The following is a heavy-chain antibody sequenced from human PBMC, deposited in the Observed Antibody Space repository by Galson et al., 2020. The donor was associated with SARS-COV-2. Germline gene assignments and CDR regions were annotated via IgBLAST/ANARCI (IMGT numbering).Heavy chain of an antibody. D-gene: IGHD3-3*01. CDR1: GGSISSGGYY. Sequence: SETLSLTCTVSGGSISSGGYYWSWIRQHPGKGLEWIGYIYYSGSTYYNPSLKSRVTISVDTSKNQFSLKLSSVTAADTAVYYCARALDFWGSNWIDPWGQGTLVTVSS. CDR2: IYYSGST. V-gene: IGHV4-31*03. CDR3: ARALDFWGSNWIDP. J-gene: IGHJ5*02.